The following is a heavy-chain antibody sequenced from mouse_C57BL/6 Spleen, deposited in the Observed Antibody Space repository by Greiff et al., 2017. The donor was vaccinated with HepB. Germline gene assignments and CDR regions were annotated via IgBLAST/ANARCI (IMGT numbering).Heavy chain of an antibody. Sequence: EVKLVESEGGLVQPGSSMKLSCTASGFTFSDYYMAWVRQVPEKGLEWVANINYDGSSTYYLDSLKSRFIISRDNAKNILYLQMSSLKSEDTATYYCARVKTYDSNLYAMDYWGQGTSVTVSS. CDR3: ARVKTYDSNLYAMDY. V-gene: IGHV5-16*01. CDR2: INYDGSST. J-gene: IGHJ4*01. CDR1: GFTFSDYY. D-gene: IGHD2-5*01.